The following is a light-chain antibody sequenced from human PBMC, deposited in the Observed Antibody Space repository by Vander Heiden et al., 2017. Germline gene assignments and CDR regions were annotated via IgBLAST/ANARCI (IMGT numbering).Light chain of an antibody. V-gene: IGLV3-25*03. CDR3: QSADSSGTYWV. Sequence: SYELTQPPSVSVSPGQTARIPCSGDALPKQYAYWYQQKPGQAPVLVIYKDSERPAGIPERFSGSSSGTTVTLTISGVQAEDEADYYCQSADSSGTYWVFGGGTKLTGL. CDR2: KDS. CDR1: ALPKQY. J-gene: IGLJ3*02.